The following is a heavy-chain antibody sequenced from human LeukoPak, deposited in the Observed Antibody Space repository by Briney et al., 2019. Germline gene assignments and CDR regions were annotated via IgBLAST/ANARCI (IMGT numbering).Heavy chain of an antibody. CDR3: ARTYDSSGYYHPSLTFDY. V-gene: IGHV4-59*08. J-gene: IGHJ4*02. D-gene: IGHD3-22*01. Sequence: SETLSLTCTVSGGSISSYYWSWIRQPPGKGLEWIGYIYYSGSTNYNPSLKSRVTISVDTSKNQFSLKLSSVTAADTAVYYCARTYDSSGYYHPSLTFDYWGQGTLVTVSS. CDR1: GGSISSYY. CDR2: IYYSGST.